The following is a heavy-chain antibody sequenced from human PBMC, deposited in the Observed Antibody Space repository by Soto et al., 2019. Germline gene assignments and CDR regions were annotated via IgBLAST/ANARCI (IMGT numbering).Heavy chain of an antibody. CDR2: ISGSGGCT. CDR1: GFTFSSYA. Sequence: EVPLLESGGGLVQPGGSLRLSCAASGFTFSSYAMSWVRQAPGKGLEWVSAISGSGGCTYYADSVKGRSTISRDNSKNRLHLQMNSLRAEDTALYYCAKEAWDVVVVVAASGGEYFQHWGQVTLVTVSS. J-gene: IGHJ1*01. D-gene: IGHD2-15*01. CDR3: AKEAWDVVVVVAASGGEYFQH. V-gene: IGHV3-23*01.